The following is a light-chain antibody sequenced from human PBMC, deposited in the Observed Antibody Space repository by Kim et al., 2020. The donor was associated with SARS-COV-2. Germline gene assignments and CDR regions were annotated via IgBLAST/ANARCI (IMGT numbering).Light chain of an antibody. CDR2: DVS. V-gene: IGLV2-14*03. J-gene: IGLJ3*02. CDR1: SSDVGVYDY. Sequence: QSALTQPAPVSGSPGQSITISCSGTSSDVGVYDYVSWYQQHPGNAPKLMIFDVSTRPSGVSNRFSGSKSGNTASLTISGLQAEDEADYYCSSYTTSSTWVFGGGTQLTVL. CDR3: SSYTTSSTWV.